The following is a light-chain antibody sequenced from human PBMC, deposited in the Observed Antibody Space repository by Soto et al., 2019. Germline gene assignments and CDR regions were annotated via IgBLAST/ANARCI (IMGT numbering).Light chain of an antibody. CDR2: DVS. CDR3: CSYADSSSYV. J-gene: IGLJ1*01. CDR1: SSDVGGYNF. V-gene: IGLV2-14*01. Sequence: QSALTQPASVSGSPGQSITISCTGTSSDVGGYNFVSWYQQHPGRAPKLMLYDVSNRPSGVSNRLSGSKSGNTASLTISGLQVEDEADYYCCSYADSSSYVFGTGTKLTVL.